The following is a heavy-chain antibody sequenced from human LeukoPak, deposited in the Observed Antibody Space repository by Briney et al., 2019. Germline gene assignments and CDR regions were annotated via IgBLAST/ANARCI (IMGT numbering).Heavy chain of an antibody. CDR3: ARGAPAPDYVWGSYRYEFDY. V-gene: IGHV4-39*01. CDR2: IYYSGST. D-gene: IGHD3-16*02. CDR1: GGSISSSSYY. Sequence: SETLSLTCTVSGGSISSSSYYWGWIRQPPGKGLGWIGSIYYSGSTYYNPSLKSRVTISVDTSKNQFSLKLSSVTAADTAVYYCARGAPAPDYVWGSYRYEFDYWGQGTLVTVSS. J-gene: IGHJ4*02.